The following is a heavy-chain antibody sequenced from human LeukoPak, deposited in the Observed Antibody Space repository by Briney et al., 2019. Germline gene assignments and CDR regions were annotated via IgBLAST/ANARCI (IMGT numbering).Heavy chain of an antibody. Sequence: GGSLRLSCTASGFTFGDYAMTWLRQAPGKGLEWVANINQDGSERYYVDSVKGRFTISRDNAKNSLYLQMNSLRAEDTALYYCARDRLWFGERGFDYWGQGTLVTVSS. J-gene: IGHJ4*02. V-gene: IGHV3-7*03. CDR3: ARDRLWFGERGFDY. D-gene: IGHD3-10*01. CDR2: INQDGSER. CDR1: GFTFGDYA.